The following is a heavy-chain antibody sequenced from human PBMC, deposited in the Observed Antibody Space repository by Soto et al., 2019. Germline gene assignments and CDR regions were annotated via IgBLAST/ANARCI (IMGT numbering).Heavy chain of an antibody. J-gene: IGHJ6*02. CDR3: AHKSDVVELQPERFYYALEV. D-gene: IGHD1-1*01. CDR1: GGNFSNYA. Sequence: SVKVSCKASGGNFSNYAISWGRQAPGQGLEWMGGFVPLYDTSNFAQTFRGRVKMTADESSSTAYMELRSLKSEDTAVYYCAHKSDVVELQPERFYYALEVWGQGTTVTV. CDR2: FVPLYDTS. V-gene: IGHV1-69*13.